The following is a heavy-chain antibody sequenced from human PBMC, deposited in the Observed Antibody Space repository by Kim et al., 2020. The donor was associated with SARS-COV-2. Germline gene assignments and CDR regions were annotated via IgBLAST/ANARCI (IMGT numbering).Heavy chain of an antibody. Sequence: YYADFMKGRLTISRDKSKNTLYLQMNSLRAEDTAVYYCERSVGATYYIDYWGQGTLVTVSS. V-gene: IGHV3-66*01. D-gene: IGHD1-26*01. CDR3: ERSVGATYYIDY. J-gene: IGHJ4*02.